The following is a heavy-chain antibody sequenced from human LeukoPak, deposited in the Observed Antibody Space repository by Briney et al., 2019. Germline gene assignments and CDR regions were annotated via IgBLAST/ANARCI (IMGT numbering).Heavy chain of an antibody. D-gene: IGHD1-26*01. Sequence: PGRSLRLSCAASGFTFSSYGMHWFRQAPGKGLEWVAVISYDGSNKYYADSVKGRFTISRDNSKNTLYLQMNSLRAEDTAVYYCARREQPWYGYYYGMDVWGQGTTVTVSS. CDR2: ISYDGSNK. V-gene: IGHV3-30*03. J-gene: IGHJ6*02. CDR1: GFTFSSYG. CDR3: ARREQPWYGYYYGMDV.